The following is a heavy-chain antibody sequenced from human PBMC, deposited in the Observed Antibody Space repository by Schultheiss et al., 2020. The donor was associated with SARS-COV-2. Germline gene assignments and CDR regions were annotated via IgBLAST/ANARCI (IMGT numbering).Heavy chain of an antibody. J-gene: IGHJ4*02. CDR2: IYSGGST. D-gene: IGHD6-13*01. CDR1: GFTVSSNY. CDR3: ARVGSSSLYHFDY. Sequence: GGSLRLSCAASGFTVSSNYMSWVRQAPGKGLEWVSVIYSGGSTYYADSVKGRFTISRDNSKNTLYLQMNSLRAEDTAVYYCARVGSSSLYHFDYWGQGTLVTVAS. V-gene: IGHV3-53*01.